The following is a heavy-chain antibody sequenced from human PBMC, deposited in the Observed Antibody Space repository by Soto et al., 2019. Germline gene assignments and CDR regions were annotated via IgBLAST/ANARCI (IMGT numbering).Heavy chain of an antibody. CDR3: ARVWVRAARHSSGWYQGVNYFDY. D-gene: IGHD6-19*01. CDR1: GYTFTSYD. Sequence: ASVKVSCKASGYTFTSYDINWVRQATGQGLEWMGWMNPNSGNTGYAQKFQGRVTMTRNTSISTAYMELSSLRSEDTAVYYCARVWVRAARHSSGWYQGVNYFDYWGQGTLVTVSS. CDR2: MNPNSGNT. V-gene: IGHV1-8*01. J-gene: IGHJ4*02.